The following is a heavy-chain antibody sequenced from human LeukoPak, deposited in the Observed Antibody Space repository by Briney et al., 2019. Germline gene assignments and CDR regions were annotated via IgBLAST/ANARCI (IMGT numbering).Heavy chain of an antibody. CDR1: GVSISSHY. CDR3: ARDWRYCSVGSCSYYFDY. V-gene: IGHV4-4*07. D-gene: IGHD2-15*01. CDR2: IYTSGST. J-gene: IGHJ4*02. Sequence: SETLSLTCAVSGVSISSHYWSWIRQPATEGLEWNGRIYTSGSTNYNPSLNSRGTISVDKSKNHLSLNLSSVTAADTAFYYCARDWRYCSVGSCSYYFDYWGQGALVTVSS.